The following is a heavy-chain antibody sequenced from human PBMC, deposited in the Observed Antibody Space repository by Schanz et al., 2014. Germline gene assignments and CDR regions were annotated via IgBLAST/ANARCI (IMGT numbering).Heavy chain of an antibody. CDR3: AMGGYQLHH. CDR1: RLNFNNAW. V-gene: IGHV3-23*04. D-gene: IGHD1-7*01. CDR2: IGGSGDST. J-gene: IGHJ4*02. Sequence: EVQLEESGGGLVKPGGSLKLSCAASRLNFNNAWMHWVRQAPGKGLEWVSGIGGSGDSTHYADSVKGRFIISRDNGKKSLYLQMNSLRVEDTAVYYCAMGGYQLHHWGQGTLVTVSS.